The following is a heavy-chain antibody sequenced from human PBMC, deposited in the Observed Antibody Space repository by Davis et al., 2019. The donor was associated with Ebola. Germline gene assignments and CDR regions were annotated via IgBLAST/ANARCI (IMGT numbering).Heavy chain of an antibody. Sequence: PGGSLRLSCAASGFTFSSYAMHWVRQAPGKGLEWVAVISYDGSNKYYADSVKGRFTISRDNAKNSLYLQMNSLRAEDTAVYYCARRGYGDSFDYYYYGMDVWGQGTTVTVSS. CDR3: ARRGYGDSFDYYYYGMDV. D-gene: IGHD4-17*01. V-gene: IGHV3-30*04. CDR2: ISYDGSNK. J-gene: IGHJ6*02. CDR1: GFTFSSYA.